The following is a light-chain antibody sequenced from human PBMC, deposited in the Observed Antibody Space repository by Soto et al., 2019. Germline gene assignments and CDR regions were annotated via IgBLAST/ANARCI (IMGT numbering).Light chain of an antibody. CDR2: GAS. J-gene: IGKJ3*01. V-gene: IGKV3-20*01. CDR3: QQFGSSPGFT. CDR1: QSINNRY. Sequence: EIVLTQSPGTLSLSPGERATLSCRASQSINNRYLAWYQQKPGQAPRLLIYGASSRATGIPDRFSGSGSGTDFTLIISRLEPEDCAVYYCQQFGSSPGFTFGPGTKVD.